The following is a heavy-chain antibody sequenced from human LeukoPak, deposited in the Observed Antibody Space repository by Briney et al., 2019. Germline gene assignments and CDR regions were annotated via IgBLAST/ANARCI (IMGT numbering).Heavy chain of an antibody. J-gene: IGHJ3*02. CDR1: GFTFSSYW. CDR2: INSDGSST. CDR3: ARANYYGSGRAAFDI. V-gene: IGHV3-74*01. D-gene: IGHD3-10*01. Sequence: AGGSLRLSCAASGFTFSSYWMQWVRQAPGKGLVWVSRINSDGSSTSYADSVKGRFTISRDNAKDTLYLQMNSLRAEDTAVYYCARANYYGSGRAAFDIWGQGTMVTVSS.